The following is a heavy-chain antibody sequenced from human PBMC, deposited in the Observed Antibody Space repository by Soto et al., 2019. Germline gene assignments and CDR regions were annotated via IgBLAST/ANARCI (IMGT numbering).Heavy chain of an antibody. CDR1: GFTFSGHA. CDR3: ARXXXXLXXYALDV. CDR2: IWYDGSNK. V-gene: IGHV3-33*01. Sequence: QVQLVESGGGVAQPGRSLRLSCTVSGFTFSGHAMHWVRQAPGKGLEWVTQIWYDGSNKYYAESVKGRFTISRDNSKXXXXXXXXXXXXXXXXXXXXARXXXXLXXYALDVWGQGTSVTVSS. J-gene: IGHJ6*02.